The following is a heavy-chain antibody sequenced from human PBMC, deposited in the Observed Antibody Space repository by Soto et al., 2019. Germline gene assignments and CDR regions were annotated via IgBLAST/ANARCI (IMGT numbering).Heavy chain of an antibody. J-gene: IGHJ6*01. V-gene: IGHV3-30-3*01. CDR3: ARDLNGDYSTNLKGMDYYYYGMDV. Sequence: QVQLVESGGGVVQPGRSLRLSCAASGFTFSSYAMHWVRQAPGKGLEWVAVISYDGSNKYYADSVKGRFTISRDNSKNTLYLQMNSLRAEDTAVYYCARDLNGDYSTNLKGMDYYYYGMDVW. CDR2: ISYDGSNK. CDR1: GFTFSSYA. D-gene: IGHD4-17*01.